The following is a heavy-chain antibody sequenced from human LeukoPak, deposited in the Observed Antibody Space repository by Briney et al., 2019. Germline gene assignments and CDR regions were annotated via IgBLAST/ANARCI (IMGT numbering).Heavy chain of an antibody. CDR1: GFTFSSYA. Sequence: GGSLRLSCAASGFTFSSYAMHWVRQAPGKGLEWVAVISYDGSNKYYADSVKGRFTISRDNSKNTLYLQMNSLRAEDTAVYYCARDRAVATSHYFAYWAREPWSPSPQ. CDR3: ARDRAVATSHYFAY. V-gene: IGHV3-30-3*01. CDR2: ISYDGSNK. D-gene: IGHD5-12*01. J-gene: IGHJ4*02.